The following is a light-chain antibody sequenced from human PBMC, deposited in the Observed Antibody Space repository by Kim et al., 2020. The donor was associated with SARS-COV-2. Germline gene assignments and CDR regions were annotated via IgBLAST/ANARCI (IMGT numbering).Light chain of an antibody. V-gene: IGLV1-40*01. CDR1: SSNIGAGYD. CDR3: QSYDSSLSGSGF. Sequence: QSVLTQPPSVSGAPGQRVTISCTGSSSNIGAGYDVHWYQQLPGTAPKLLIYGNSNRPSGVPDRFSGSKSGTSASLAITGLQAEDEADYYCQSYDSSLSGSGFFGTGTKVTVL. CDR2: GNS. J-gene: IGLJ1*01.